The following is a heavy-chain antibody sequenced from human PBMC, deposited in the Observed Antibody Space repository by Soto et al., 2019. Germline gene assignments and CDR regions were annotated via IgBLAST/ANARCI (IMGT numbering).Heavy chain of an antibody. D-gene: IGHD1-26*01. CDR1: GGSISSYY. V-gene: IGHV4-59*01. Sequence: SETLSLTCTVSGGSISSYYWSWIRQPPGKGLEWIGYIYYSGSTNYNPSLKSRVGISVDTSKNQFSLELSSVTAADTAVYYCARRYGGNFDYWGQGTLVTVSS. CDR3: ARRYGGNFDY. CDR2: IYYSGST. J-gene: IGHJ4*02.